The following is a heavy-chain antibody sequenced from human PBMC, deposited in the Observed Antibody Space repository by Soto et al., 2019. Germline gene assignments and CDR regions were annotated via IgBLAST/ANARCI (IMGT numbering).Heavy chain of an antibody. CDR1: GGTFSSYA. CDR3: APRGDYINPTSNYTVRNA. V-gene: IGHV1-69*12. D-gene: IGHD4-4*01. Sequence: QVQLVQSGAEVKKPGSSVKVSCKASGGTFSSYAISWVRQAPGQGLEWMGGIIPIFGTANYAQKFQGRVTITADESTSTAYMELSSLGSKDTAVYYCAPRGDYINPTSNYTVRNAGGQGT. J-gene: IGHJ3*01. CDR2: IIPIFGTA.